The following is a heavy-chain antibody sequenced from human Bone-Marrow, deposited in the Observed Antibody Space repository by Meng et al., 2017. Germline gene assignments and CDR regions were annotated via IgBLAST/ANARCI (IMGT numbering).Heavy chain of an antibody. CDR2: INPNSGGT. J-gene: IGHJ5*02. Sequence: HVQLVQAGAEVKTPGASVNVSCKASVYTFTSYEINWVRQATGQGLEWMGRINPNSGGTNYAQKFQGRVTMTRDTSISTAYMELSRLRSDDTAVYYCARGRYSSGWYPPWFDPWGQGTPVTVSS. D-gene: IGHD6-19*01. CDR3: ARGRYSSGWYPPWFDP. V-gene: IGHV1-2*06. CDR1: VYTFTSYE.